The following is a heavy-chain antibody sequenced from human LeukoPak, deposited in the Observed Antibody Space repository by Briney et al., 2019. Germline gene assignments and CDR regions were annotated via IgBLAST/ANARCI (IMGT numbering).Heavy chain of an antibody. CDR3: ARTLRGGGALDY. D-gene: IGHD3-16*01. V-gene: IGHV3-7*03. J-gene: IGHJ4*02. Sequence: PGGSLRLSCAASGFTFSNYWVNWVRQAPGKGLEWVANIKEDGSEKYYVDSVKGRFTISRDNAKNSLFLQMNSLRAEDTAVYYCARTLRGGGALDYWGQGTLVTVSS. CDR1: GFTFSNYW. CDR2: IKEDGSEK.